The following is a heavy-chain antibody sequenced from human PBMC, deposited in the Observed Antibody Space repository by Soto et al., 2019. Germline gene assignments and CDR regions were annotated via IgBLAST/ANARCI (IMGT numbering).Heavy chain of an antibody. Sequence: SETLSVSCAFYVGSFSVYYWSWIRQPPGKGLDWIGEINHSGSTNYNPSLKSRVTISVDTSKNQFSLKLSSVTAADTAVYYCARYSGRYYDSRYYFDYWGQGTLVTVS. V-gene: IGHV4-34*01. J-gene: IGHJ4*02. CDR2: INHSGST. D-gene: IGHD3-22*01. CDR1: VGSFSVYY. CDR3: ARYSGRYYDSRYYFDY.